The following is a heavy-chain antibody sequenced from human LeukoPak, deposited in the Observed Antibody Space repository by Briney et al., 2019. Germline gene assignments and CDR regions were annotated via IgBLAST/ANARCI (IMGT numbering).Heavy chain of an antibody. V-gene: IGHV1-24*01. D-gene: IGHD6-6*01. CDR2: FDPEDGET. J-gene: IGHJ2*01. CDR3: ARDRPYSSSSWWYFDL. Sequence: GASVKVSCKVSGYTLTELSMHWVRQAPGKGLEWMGGFDPEDGETIYAQKFQGRVTMTEDTSTDTAYKELSSLRSEDTAVYYCARDRPYSSSSWWYFDLWGRGTLVTVSS. CDR1: GYTLTELS.